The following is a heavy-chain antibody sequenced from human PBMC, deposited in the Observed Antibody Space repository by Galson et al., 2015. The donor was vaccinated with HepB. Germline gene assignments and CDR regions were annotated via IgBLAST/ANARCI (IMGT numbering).Heavy chain of an antibody. Sequence: SLRLSCAASGFTFSSYGMHWVRQAPGKGLEWVAVISYDGSNKYYADSVKGRFTISRDNSKNTLYLQMNSLRAEDTAVYYCAKGPFRDSGSYWSGDYWGQGTLVTVSS. J-gene: IGHJ4*02. V-gene: IGHV3-30*18. D-gene: IGHD1-26*01. CDR1: GFTFSSYG. CDR3: AKGPFRDSGSYWSGDY. CDR2: ISYDGSNK.